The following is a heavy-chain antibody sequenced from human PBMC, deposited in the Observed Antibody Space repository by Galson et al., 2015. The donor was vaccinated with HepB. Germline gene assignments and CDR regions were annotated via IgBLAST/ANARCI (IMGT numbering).Heavy chain of an antibody. CDR2: ISGSGGST. Sequence: SLRLSCAASGFTFSSYAMSWVRQAPGKGLEWVSAISGSGGSTYYAGSVKGRFTISRDNSKNTLYLQMNSLRAEDTAVYYCAKDGSGVHHYDSSGDAFDIWGQGTMVTVSS. J-gene: IGHJ3*02. CDR3: AKDGSGVHHYDSSGDAFDI. V-gene: IGHV3-23*01. D-gene: IGHD3-22*01. CDR1: GFTFSSYA.